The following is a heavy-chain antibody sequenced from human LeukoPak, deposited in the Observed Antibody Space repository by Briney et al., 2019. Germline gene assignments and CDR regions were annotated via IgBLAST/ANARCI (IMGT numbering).Heavy chain of an antibody. CDR2: INPGDSDS. D-gene: IGHD2-21*02. V-gene: IGHV5-51*01. CDR3: ARQYCGGDCNSKGAFDI. Sequence: GESLKISCKGSGYSFTNSWIAWVRQMPGKGLEWMGIINPGDSDSRYSPSFQGQVTISADKSISTAYLQWSSLKASDAAMYYCARQYCGGDCNSKGAFDIWGQGTMVTVSS. J-gene: IGHJ3*02. CDR1: GYSFTNSW.